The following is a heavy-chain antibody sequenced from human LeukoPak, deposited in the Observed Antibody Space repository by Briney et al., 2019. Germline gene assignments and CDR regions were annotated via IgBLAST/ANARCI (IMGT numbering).Heavy chain of an antibody. CDR1: GGSISSYY. Sequence: SETLSLTCTVSGGSISSYYWSWIRQPAGKGLEWIGRIYPSGSTNYNPSLKSRVTLSVDTSKNQFSLRLSSVTAADTAVYYCARDLYDSSGYSAWFDPWGQGTLVTVSS. CDR3: ARDLYDSSGYSAWFDP. D-gene: IGHD3-22*01. J-gene: IGHJ5*02. V-gene: IGHV4-4*07. CDR2: IYPSGST.